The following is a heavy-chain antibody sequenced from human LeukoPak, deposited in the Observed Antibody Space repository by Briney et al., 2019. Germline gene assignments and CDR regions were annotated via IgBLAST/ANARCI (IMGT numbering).Heavy chain of an antibody. V-gene: IGHV4-30-2*01. D-gene: IGHD3-16*02. CDR2: IYHSGST. CDR1: GGSISSGGYS. Sequence: SQTLSLTCAVSGGSISSGGYSWSWIRQPPGKGLEWIGYIYHSGSTYYNPSLKSRVTISVDRSKNQFSLKLSSVTAADTAVYYCASGYDYVWGSYPGLWGQGTLVTVSS. CDR3: ASGYDYVWGSYPGL. J-gene: IGHJ4*02.